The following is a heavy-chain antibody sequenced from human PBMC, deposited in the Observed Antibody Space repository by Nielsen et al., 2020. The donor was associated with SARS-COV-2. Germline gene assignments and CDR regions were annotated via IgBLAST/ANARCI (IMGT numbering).Heavy chain of an antibody. J-gene: IGHJ4*02. D-gene: IGHD1-26*01. Sequence: GESLKISCAASGFTFSSYDMHWVRQATGKGLEWVSAIGTAGDTYYPGSVKGRFTISRENAKNSLYLQMNSLRAGDTAVYYCARGRVGATGYYFDYWGQGTLVTVSS. CDR1: GFTFSSYD. CDR2: IGTAGDT. V-gene: IGHV3-13*01. CDR3: ARGRVGATGYYFDY.